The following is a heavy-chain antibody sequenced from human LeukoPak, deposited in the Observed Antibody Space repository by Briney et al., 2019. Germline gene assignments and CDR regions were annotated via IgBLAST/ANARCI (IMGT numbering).Heavy chain of an antibody. D-gene: IGHD7-27*01. CDR1: GFTFSSYT. Sequence: GESLRLSCATSGFTFSSYTMTWVRQAPGKGLEYVSGIGTSAGSTIYADSVKGRFTISRDNSKNTVYLQMDSLRVEDTAVYYCAKDPNWDQGYWGQGTLVTVSS. CDR3: AKDPNWDQGY. CDR2: IGTSAGST. J-gene: IGHJ4*02. V-gene: IGHV3-23*01.